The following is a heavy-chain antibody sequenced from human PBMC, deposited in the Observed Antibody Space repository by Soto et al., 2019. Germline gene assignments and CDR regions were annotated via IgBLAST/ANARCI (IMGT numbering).Heavy chain of an antibody. CDR1: GGTFSSYA. D-gene: IGHD2-15*01. J-gene: IGHJ6*02. CDR3: ARDLGGSFTPYYYYYGMDV. V-gene: IGHV1-69*12. CDR2: IIPIFGTA. Sequence: QVQLVQSGAEVKKPGSSVKVSCNASGGTFSSYAISWVRQAPGQGLEWMGGIIPIFGTANYAQKFQGRVTITADESTSTAYMELSSLRSEDTAVYYCARDLGGSFTPYYYYYGMDVWGQGTTVTVSS.